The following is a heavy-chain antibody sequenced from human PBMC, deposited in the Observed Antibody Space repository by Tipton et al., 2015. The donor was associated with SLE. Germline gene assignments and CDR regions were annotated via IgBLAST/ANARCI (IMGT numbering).Heavy chain of an antibody. CDR2: IKEDGSET. CDR3: TRDQHYDAVTGYHYGMDV. J-gene: IGHJ6*02. V-gene: IGHV3-7*03. D-gene: IGHD3-9*01. CDR1: GFTLSNYW. Sequence: SLRLSCAASGFTLSNYWMNWVRQAPGKGLQWVGQIKEDGSETYYVGSVKGRFTISRDNSKNMVYLQMDSLRAEDTAVYYCTRDQHYDAVTGYHYGMDVWGQGTTVTVSS.